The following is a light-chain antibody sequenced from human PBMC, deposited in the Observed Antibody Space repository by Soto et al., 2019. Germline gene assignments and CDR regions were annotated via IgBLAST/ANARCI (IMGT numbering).Light chain of an antibody. Sequence: QSALTQPASVSGSPGQSITISCTGTSSDVGGYNYVSWYQQHPGKAPKLMIYDVSNRPSGVSNRFSSSKSGNTASLSISGLPAEDEADYYCSSYTSSSILVFGGGTKLTVL. CDR2: DVS. CDR1: SSDVGGYNY. CDR3: SSYTSSSILV. J-gene: IGLJ2*01. V-gene: IGLV2-14*01.